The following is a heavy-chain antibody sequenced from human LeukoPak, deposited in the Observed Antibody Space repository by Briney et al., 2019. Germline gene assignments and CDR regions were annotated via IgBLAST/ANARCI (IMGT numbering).Heavy chain of an antibody. J-gene: IGHJ4*02. V-gene: IGHV4-39*01. D-gene: IGHD5-18*01. Sequence: SETLSLTCTVCGGCLSSSSYYWGWLGQPPGRGLEGVGSIYYSGSTYYNPSLKSRVTISVDTSKNQSSLKLSSVTPADTAVYYCARGSWTAMGLYYFDYWGQGTLVTVSS. CDR3: ARGSWTAMGLYYFDY. CDR2: IYYSGST. CDR1: GGCLSSSSYY.